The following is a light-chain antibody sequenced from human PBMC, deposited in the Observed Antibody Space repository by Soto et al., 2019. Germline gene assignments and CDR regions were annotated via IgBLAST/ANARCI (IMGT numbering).Light chain of an antibody. Sequence: EIVLTQSPGTLSLSPGERGTLSCRTSQSVSRYLAWYQQKPGQAPRLLIYDASNRAAGFPARFSGSGSGTDFTLTISSLEPEDFAVYYCQQRSDWPITFGQGTRLEIK. J-gene: IGKJ5*01. CDR1: QSVSRY. CDR2: DAS. V-gene: IGKV3-11*01. CDR3: QQRSDWPIT.